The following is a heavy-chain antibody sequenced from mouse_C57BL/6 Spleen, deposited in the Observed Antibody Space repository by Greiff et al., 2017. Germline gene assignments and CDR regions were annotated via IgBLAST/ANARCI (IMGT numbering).Heavy chain of an antibody. D-gene: IGHD3-2*02. CDR2: IYPGDGDT. J-gene: IGHJ4*01. CDR1: GYAFSSSW. Sequence: LQQSGPELVKPGASVKISCKASGYAFSSSWMNWVKQRPGKGLEWIGRIYPGDGDTNYNGKFKGKATLTADKSSSTAYMQLSSLTSEDSAVYFCARTAQATAYAMDDWGQGTSVTVSS. V-gene: IGHV1-82*01. CDR3: ARTAQATAYAMDD.